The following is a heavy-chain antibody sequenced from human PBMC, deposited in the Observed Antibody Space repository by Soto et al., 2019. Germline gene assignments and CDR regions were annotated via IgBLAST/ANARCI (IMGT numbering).Heavy chain of an antibody. CDR1: GFTFSSYA. CDR3: ASGNAWEVLLAY. J-gene: IGHJ4*02. CDR2: ISGSGGST. Sequence: EVQLLESGGGLVQPGGSLRLSCAASGFTFSSYAMSWVRQAPGKGLEWVSAISGSGGSTYYNPSVESRVTISLDTSQNQFSLKLSSVTAADTAVYYCASGNAWEVLLAYWGQGTLVTVSS. D-gene: IGHD2-15*01. V-gene: IGHV3-23*02.